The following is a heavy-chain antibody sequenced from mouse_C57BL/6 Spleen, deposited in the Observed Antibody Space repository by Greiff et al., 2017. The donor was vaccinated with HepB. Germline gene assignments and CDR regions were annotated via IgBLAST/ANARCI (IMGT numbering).Heavy chain of an antibody. CDR2: IRLKSDNYAT. V-gene: IGHV6-3*01. CDR3: TNFDY. J-gene: IGHJ2*01. Sequence: EVKVEESGGGLVQPGGSMKLSCVASGFTFSNYWMNWVRQSPEKGLEWVAQIRLKSDNYATHYVESVKGRFTIPRDDSKSSVYLQMNNLRAEDTGIYYCTNFDYWGQGTTLTVSS. CDR1: GFTFSNYW.